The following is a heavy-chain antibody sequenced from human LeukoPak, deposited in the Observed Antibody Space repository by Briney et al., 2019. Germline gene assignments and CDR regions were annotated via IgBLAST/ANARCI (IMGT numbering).Heavy chain of an antibody. J-gene: IGHJ4*02. CDR1: GFTFSSYG. CDR3: ASNPPNDY. Sequence: GRSLRLSCAASGFTFSSYGMHWVRQAPGKGLEWVAVIWYGGSNKYYADSVKGRFTISRDNSKNTLYLQMNSLRAEDTAVYYCASNPPNDYWGQGTLVTVSP. CDR2: IWYGGSNK. V-gene: IGHV3-33*08.